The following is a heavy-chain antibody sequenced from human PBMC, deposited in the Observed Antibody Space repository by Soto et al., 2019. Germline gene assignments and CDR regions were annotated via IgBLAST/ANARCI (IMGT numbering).Heavy chain of an antibody. J-gene: IGHJ4*02. V-gene: IGHV4-59*01. D-gene: IGHD1-1*01. CDR2: IYYSGST. CDR1: GGSISSYY. Sequence: SETLSLTCTVSGGSISSYYWSWIRQPPGKGLEWIGYIYYSGSTNYNPSLKSRVTISVDTSKNQFSLKLSSVTAADTAVYYCASAIRYGGLVDYWGQGTLVTVS. CDR3: ASAIRYGGLVDY.